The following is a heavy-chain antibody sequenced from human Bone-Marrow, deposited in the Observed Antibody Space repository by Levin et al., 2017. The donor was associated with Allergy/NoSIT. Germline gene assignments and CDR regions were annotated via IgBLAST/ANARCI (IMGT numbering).Heavy chain of an antibody. J-gene: IGHJ4*02. CDR2: INPDTGDT. CDR1: GYPFTNYF. V-gene: IGHV1-2*02. CDR3: VRSRSFYFDN. Sequence: ASVKVSCKPSGYPFTNYFVAWVRQASGQGPEWMGWINPDTGDTKYAQNFQDRVTMTRDTSISTAFMELRGLRSDDTAVYYCVRSRSFYFDNWGQGTLITVSS. D-gene: IGHD3-16*02.